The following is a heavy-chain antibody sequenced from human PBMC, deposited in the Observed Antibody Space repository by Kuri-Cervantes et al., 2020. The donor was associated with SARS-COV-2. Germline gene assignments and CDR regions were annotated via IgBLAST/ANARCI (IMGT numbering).Heavy chain of an antibody. CDR1: GFTFSSYG. CDR2: ISSSSSYI. V-gene: IGHV3-21*01. Sequence: GGSLRLSCAASGFTFSSYGMHWVRQAPGKGLEWVSSISSSSSYIYYADSVKGRFTISRDNAKNSLYLQMNSLRAEDTAVYYCAREGGQQLAEKVPRLDVWGKGTTVTVSS. CDR3: AREGGQQLAEKVPRLDV. J-gene: IGHJ6*04. D-gene: IGHD6-13*01.